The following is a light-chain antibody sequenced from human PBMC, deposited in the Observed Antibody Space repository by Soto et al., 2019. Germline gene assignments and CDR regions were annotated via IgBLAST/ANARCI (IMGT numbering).Light chain of an antibody. CDR1: QSINIW. CDR2: DAS. CDR3: QGYNSWRGAWT. V-gene: IGKV1-5*01. Sequence: DIQMTQSPSTLSASVGDRVTITCRASQSINIWLAWYQQKAGKAPKLLIYDASTLDSGVPSRFSGSGSRTGFDLTISSLRPDDFATSDYQGYNSWRGAWTFGQGTKVEIK. J-gene: IGKJ1*01.